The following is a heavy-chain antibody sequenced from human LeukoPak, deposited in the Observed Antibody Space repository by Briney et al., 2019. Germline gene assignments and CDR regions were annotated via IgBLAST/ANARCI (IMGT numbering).Heavy chain of an antibody. Sequence: GGSLRLSCAVSGFTFSTYSMNWVRQAPGKGLEWVSYINSSSSTIFYADSVKGRFTISRDNAKNSLYLQMNSLRAEDTAVYYCARILPRQYRPPYYYYMDVWGKGTTVTVSS. CDR2: INSSSSTI. V-gene: IGHV3-48*01. CDR3: ARILPRQYRPPYYYYMDV. J-gene: IGHJ6*03. D-gene: IGHD4-11*01. CDR1: GFTFSTYS.